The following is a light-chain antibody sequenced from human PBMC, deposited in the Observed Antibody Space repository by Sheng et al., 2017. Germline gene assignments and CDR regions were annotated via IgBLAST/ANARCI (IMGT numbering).Light chain of an antibody. CDR2: KAS. V-gene: IGKV1-5*03. CDR3: QQYNNYLYS. Sequence: DIQMTQSPSTLSASVGDRVTITCRASQSISSWLAWYQQKPGKAPKLLIYKASSLESGVPSRFSGSGSGTEFTLTISSLQPDDSGNYYCQQYNNYLYSFGQGTKLEIK. J-gene: IGKJ2*03. CDR1: QSISSW.